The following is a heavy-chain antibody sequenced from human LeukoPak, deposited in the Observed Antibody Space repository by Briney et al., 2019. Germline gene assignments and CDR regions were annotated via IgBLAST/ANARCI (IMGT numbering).Heavy chain of an antibody. D-gene: IGHD3-22*01. J-gene: IGHJ4*02. Sequence: SETLSLTCTVTDGYISSYYWTWIRQPPGKGLEWIGYIYYSGNTNYNPSLRSRVTISIDTSKNQFSLKLSSVTAADTAVYYCARYYYDSSGSGYHYDYWGQGTLVTVSS. CDR1: DGYISSYY. CDR3: ARYYYDSSGSGYHYDY. V-gene: IGHV4-59*01. CDR2: IYYSGNT.